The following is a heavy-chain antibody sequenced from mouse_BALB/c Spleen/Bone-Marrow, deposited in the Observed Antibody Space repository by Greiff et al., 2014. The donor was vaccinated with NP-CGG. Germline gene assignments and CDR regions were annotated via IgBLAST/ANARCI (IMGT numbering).Heavy chain of an antibody. V-gene: IGHV4-1*02. Sequence: VQLQQSGGGLVQPGGSLKLSCAASGFDFSSHWMRWVRQAPGKGLEWIGEIYPDSSTINYTPSLKNKFIISRDHANNTLYLQPNKQRTKVTSVDYGARLNDHRKQVVWGAGTTLTVSS. CDR2: IYPDSSTI. CDR1: GFDFSSHW. CDR3: ARLNDHRKQVV. J-gene: IGHJ1*01.